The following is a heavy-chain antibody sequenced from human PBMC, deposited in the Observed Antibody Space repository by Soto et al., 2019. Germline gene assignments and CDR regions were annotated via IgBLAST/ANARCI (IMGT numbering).Heavy chain of an antibody. Sequence: QITLKESGTTLVKPTQTLTLTCTFSGFSLSTSGVSVGWVRQPPGKALEWLALIYWDDDKRYSPSLKSRLTITKDTSKNQVVLTMTNMDPVDTATYYCAHRRRDCSATRCYGAFDIWGQGTRVTVSS. V-gene: IGHV2-5*02. CDR2: IYWDDDK. CDR3: AHRRRDCSATRCYGAFDI. J-gene: IGHJ3*02. CDR1: GFSLSTSGVS. D-gene: IGHD2-15*01.